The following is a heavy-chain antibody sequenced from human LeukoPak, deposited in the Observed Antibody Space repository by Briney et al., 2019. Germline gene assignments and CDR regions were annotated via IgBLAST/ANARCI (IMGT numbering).Heavy chain of an antibody. D-gene: IGHD3-22*01. J-gene: IGHJ4*02. CDR3: AKDQSAYYYDSSEV. Sequence: PGGSLRLSCAAPGFTFSSYAMSWVRQAPGKGLEWVSAISGSGGSTYYADSVKGRFTISRDNSKNTLYLQMNSLRAEDTAVYYCAKDQSAYYYDSSEVWGQGTLVTVSS. CDR2: ISGSGGST. CDR1: GFTFSSYA. V-gene: IGHV3-23*01.